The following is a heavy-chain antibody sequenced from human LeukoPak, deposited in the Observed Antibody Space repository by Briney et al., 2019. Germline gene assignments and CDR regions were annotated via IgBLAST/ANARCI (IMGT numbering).Heavy chain of an antibody. V-gene: IGHV4-34*01. CDR3: ARQGGRYYGSGFDP. CDR1: GGSLSGYY. CDR2: INHSGST. Sequence: PLETLSLTCAVSGGSLSGYYWTWIRQPPGKGLEWIGEINHSGSTNYNPSLKSRVTISVDMSRKQFFLRLSSVTAADTAMYYCARQGGRYYGSGFDPWGQGTLVTVSS. D-gene: IGHD3-10*01. J-gene: IGHJ5*02.